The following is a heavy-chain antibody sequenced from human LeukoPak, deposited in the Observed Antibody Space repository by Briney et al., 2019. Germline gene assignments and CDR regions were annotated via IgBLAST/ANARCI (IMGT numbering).Heavy chain of an antibody. J-gene: IGHJ3*02. CDR1: GYSFTSYW. Sequence: GESLKISYKGSGYSFTSYWISWVRQMPGKGLEWMGRIDPSDSYTNYSPSFQGHVTISADKSISTAYLQWSSLKASDTAMYYCARQEASDDAFDIWGQGTMVTVSS. CDR3: ARQEASDDAFDI. CDR2: IDPSDSYT. V-gene: IGHV5-10-1*01.